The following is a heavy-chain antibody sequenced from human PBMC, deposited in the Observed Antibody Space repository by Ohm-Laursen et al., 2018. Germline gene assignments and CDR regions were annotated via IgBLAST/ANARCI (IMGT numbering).Heavy chain of an antibody. J-gene: IGHJ6*02. V-gene: IGHV3-9*01. CDR2: ISRNSGSM. D-gene: IGHD3-10*01. Sequence: SLRLSCAASGFTFDDYATHWVRQAPGKGLEWVSGISRNSGSMGYADSVKGRFTISRDNAKNSLYLQMNSLRAEDTALYYCAKDSSGGYYGMHVWGQGTTVTVSS. CDR1: GFTFDDYA. CDR3: AKDSSGGYYGMHV.